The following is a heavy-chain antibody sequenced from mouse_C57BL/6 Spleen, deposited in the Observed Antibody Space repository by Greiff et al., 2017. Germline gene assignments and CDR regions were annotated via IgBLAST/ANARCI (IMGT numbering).Heavy chain of an antibody. CDR3: ATNWDGFFAY. CDR1: GFTFSDYG. D-gene: IGHD4-1*01. CDR2: ISSGSSTI. Sequence: EVQLVESGGGLVKPGGSLKLSCAASGFTFSDYGMHWVRQAPEKGLEWVAYISSGSSTIYYADTVKGRFTISRDNAKNTLFLQMTSLGSEDTARYFCATNWDGFFAYWGQGTLVTVSA. J-gene: IGHJ3*01. V-gene: IGHV5-17*01.